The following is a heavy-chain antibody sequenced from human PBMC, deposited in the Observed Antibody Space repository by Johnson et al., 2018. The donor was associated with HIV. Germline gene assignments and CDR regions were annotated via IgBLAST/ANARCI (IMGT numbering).Heavy chain of an antibody. J-gene: IGHJ3*02. V-gene: IGHV3-30*13. CDR1: GLTVSSNY. D-gene: IGHD3-16*01. CDR2: ISFDGSNE. Sequence: VQLVESGGGVVQPGRSLRLSCVASGLTVSSNYMTWVRQSPGKGLEWVAVISFDGSNEHYAASVRGRFTISRDNSENSLYLQMNSLRPEDTAVYFCARGRITVEGGDQRGGAFDIWGQGTMVTVSS. CDR3: ARGRITVEGGDQRGGAFDI.